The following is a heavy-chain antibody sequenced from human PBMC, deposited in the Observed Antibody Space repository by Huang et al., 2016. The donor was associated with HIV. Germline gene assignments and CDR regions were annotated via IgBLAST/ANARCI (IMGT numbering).Heavy chain of an antibody. CDR1: GYTVSELS. D-gene: IGHD2-15*01. CDR2: LDPEEGER. CDR3: ATSTPDVGAGVSRSAFDI. J-gene: IGHJ3*02. Sequence: QVQLVESGAELKKPGASVRVSCKVSGYTVSELSLHWVRQAPEKGLEWVGGLDPEEGERIYAQGLQGRVTMTEDTSTDTAYMELSSLRPEDTAVYYCATSTPDVGAGVSRSAFDIWGQGTMVTVSS. V-gene: IGHV1-24*01.